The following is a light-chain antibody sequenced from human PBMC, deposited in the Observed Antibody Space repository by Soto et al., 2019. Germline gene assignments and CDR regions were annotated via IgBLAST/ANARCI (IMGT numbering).Light chain of an antibody. J-gene: IGKJ1*01. CDR3: QQYNNYST. CDR2: KAS. Sequence: DIQMTQCPSSLSASVGDRVTITCRASQSVSFWLAWYKQKPGKAPKLLIYKASTLESGVPSRLSGGGFGTEFTLTISSMKPDDYATYYCQQYNNYSTFGHGTKVDIK. CDR1: QSVSFW. V-gene: IGKV1-5*03.